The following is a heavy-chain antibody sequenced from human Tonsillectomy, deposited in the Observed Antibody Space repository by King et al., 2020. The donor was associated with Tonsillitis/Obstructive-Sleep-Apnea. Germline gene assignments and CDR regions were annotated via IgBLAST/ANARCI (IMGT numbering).Heavy chain of an antibody. CDR1: GFTVSSNY. D-gene: IGHD2-2*01. V-gene: IGHV3-53*01. CDR2: IYSGGST. Sequence: VQLVESGGGLIQPGGSLRLSCAASGFTVSSNYMSWVRQAPGKGLEWGSVIYSGGSTYYAHSVKGRFTLSRDNSKKTLYLQMNSLRAEDTAVYYCARVDCSSTSCFYYYYYYMDVWGKGTTVTVSS. CDR3: ARVDCSSTSCFYYYYYYMDV. J-gene: IGHJ6*03.